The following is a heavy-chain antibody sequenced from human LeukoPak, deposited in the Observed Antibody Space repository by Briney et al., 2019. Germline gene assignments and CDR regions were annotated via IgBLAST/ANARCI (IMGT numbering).Heavy chain of an antibody. CDR1: GGSFSGYY. D-gene: IGHD3-3*01. V-gene: IGHV4-34*01. J-gene: IGHJ4*02. CDR2: INHSGST. CDR3: ARGRRTNTIFGVVILRPARNYYFDY. Sequence: SETLSLTCAVYGGSFSGYYWSWIRQPPGKGLEWIGEINHSGSTNYNPSLKSRVTISVDTSKNQFSLKLSSVTAADTAVYYCARGRRTNTIFGVVILRPARNYYFDYWGQGTLVTVSS.